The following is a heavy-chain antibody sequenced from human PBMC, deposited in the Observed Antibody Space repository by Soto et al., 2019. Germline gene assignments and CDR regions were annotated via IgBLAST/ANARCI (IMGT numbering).Heavy chain of an antibody. CDR1: GFNFSSYS. CDR3: ARIGWVGATLYFQH. J-gene: IGHJ1*01. Sequence: EVQLVESGGGLVKPGGSLRLSCAASGFNFSSYSMNWVRQAPGKGLEWVSSISSSSSYIYYADSVKGRFTISRDNAKNSLYLQMNSLRAEDTAVYYCARIGWVGATLYFQHWCQGTLVTVSS. D-gene: IGHD1-26*01. V-gene: IGHV3-21*01. CDR2: ISSSSSYI.